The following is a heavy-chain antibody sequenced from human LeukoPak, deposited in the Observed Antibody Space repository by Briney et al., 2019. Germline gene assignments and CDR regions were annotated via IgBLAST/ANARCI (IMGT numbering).Heavy chain of an antibody. CDR2: IYYSGST. CDR1: GGSISSYY. D-gene: IGHD6-19*01. J-gene: IGHJ4*02. CDR3: ARDLVAGGEFDY. V-gene: IGHV4-59*01. Sequence: PSETLSLTCTVSGGSISSYYWSWIRQPPGKGLEWIGYIYYSGSTNYNPSLKSRVTISVDTSKNQFSLKLSSVTAADTAVYYCARDLVAGGEFDYWGQGTLVTVSS.